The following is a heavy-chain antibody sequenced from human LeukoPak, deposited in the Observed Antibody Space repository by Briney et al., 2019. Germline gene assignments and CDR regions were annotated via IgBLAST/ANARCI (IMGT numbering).Heavy chain of an antibody. V-gene: IGHV4-34*01. CDR3: ARAGLRYFDWLPTTYWFDP. CDR2: INHSGST. CDR1: GGSFSGYY. J-gene: IGHJ5*02. Sequence: PSETLSLTCAVYGGSFSGYYWSWIRQPPGKGLGWIGEINHSGSTNYNPSLKSRVTISVDTSKNQFSLKLSSVTAADTAVYYCARAGLRYFDWLPTTYWFDPWGQGTLVTVSS. D-gene: IGHD3-9*01.